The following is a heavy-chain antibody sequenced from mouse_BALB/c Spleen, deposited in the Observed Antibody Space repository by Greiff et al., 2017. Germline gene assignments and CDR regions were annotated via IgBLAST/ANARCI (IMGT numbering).Heavy chain of an antibody. CDR1: GFTFTDYY. CDR2: IRNKANGYTT. CDR3: ARDSIYYDYDPFDY. D-gene: IGHD2-4*01. Sequence: DVLLVESGGGLVQPGGSLRLSCAPSGFTFTDYYMSWVRQPPGKALEWLGFIRNKANGYTTEYSASVKGRFTISRDNSQSILYLQMNTLRAEDSATYYCARDSIYYDYDPFDYWGQGTTLTVSA. V-gene: IGHV7-3*02. J-gene: IGHJ2*01.